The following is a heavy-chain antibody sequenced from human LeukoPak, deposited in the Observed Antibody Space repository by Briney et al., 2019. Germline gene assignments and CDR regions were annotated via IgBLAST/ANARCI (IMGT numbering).Heavy chain of an antibody. CDR3: ARDSSVEYSSSSPLLDY. Sequence: SQTLSLTCAISGDSVSSNSAAWNWIRQSPSRGLEWLGRTYYRSKWYNDYAVSVKSRITINPDASKNQFSLQLNSVTPEDTAVYYCARDSSVEYSSSSPLLDYWGQGTLVTVSS. CDR2: TYYRSKWYN. J-gene: IGHJ4*02. D-gene: IGHD6-6*01. V-gene: IGHV6-1*01. CDR1: GDSVSSNSAA.